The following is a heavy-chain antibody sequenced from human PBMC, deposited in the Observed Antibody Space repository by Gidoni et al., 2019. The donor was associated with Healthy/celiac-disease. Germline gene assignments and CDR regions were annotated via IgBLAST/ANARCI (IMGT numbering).Heavy chain of an antibody. Sequence: QVQLVQSGAEVTKPGASVKVSCTASGYTFTGYYMHWVRQAPGQGLEWMGRINPNSGGTNYEKKFQGRVNMTRETSIRTADMELSRRRSDDTAVYYCARDRGAQKGWRWGQGTLVTVSS. J-gene: IGHJ4*02. V-gene: IGHV1-2*06. CDR2: INPNSGGT. D-gene: IGHD2-15*01. CDR3: ARDRGAQKGWR. CDR1: GYTFTGYY.